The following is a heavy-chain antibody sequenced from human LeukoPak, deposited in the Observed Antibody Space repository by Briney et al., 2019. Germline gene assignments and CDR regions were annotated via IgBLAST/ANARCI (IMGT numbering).Heavy chain of an antibody. D-gene: IGHD3-10*01. J-gene: IGHJ4*02. CDR3: ARGGASGLVDY. V-gene: IGHV4-59*01. CDR2: IYYSGST. Sequence: PSETLSLTCTVSGGSFSGYYWSWIRQPPGKGLEWIGYIYYSGSTNYNPSLKSRVTISVDTSKNQFSLKLNSVTAADTAVYYCARGGASGLVDYWGQGTLVTVSS. CDR1: GGSFSGYY.